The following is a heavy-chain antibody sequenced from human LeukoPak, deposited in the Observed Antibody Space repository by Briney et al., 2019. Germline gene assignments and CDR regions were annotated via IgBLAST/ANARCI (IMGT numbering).Heavy chain of an antibody. D-gene: IGHD4-11*01. V-gene: IGHV3-73*01. Sequence: PGGSLRLSCAASGFTFSGSAMHWVRQASGKGLEWVGRIRSKANSYATAYAASVKGRFTISRDDSKNTAYLHMNSLKTEDTAVYYCTRRPAGHTVEYWGQGTPVTVSS. J-gene: IGHJ4*02. CDR3: TRRPAGHTVEY. CDR2: IRSKANSYAT. CDR1: GFTFSGSA.